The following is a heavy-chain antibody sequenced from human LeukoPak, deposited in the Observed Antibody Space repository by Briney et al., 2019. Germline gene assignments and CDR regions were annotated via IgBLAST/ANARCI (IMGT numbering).Heavy chain of an antibody. D-gene: IGHD5-24*01. J-gene: IGHJ5*02. CDR3: ARAGLQVWFDP. CDR1: GGSFSGYY. CDR2: INHSGST. V-gene: IGHV4-34*01. Sequence: SETLSLTCAVYGGSFSGYYWSWIRQPPGKGLEWIGEINHSGSTNYNPSLKSRVTISVDRSKNQFSLKLSSVTAADTAVYYCARAGLQVWFDPWGQGTLVTVSS.